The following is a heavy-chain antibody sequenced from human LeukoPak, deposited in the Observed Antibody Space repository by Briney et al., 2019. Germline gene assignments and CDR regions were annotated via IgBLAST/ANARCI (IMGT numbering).Heavy chain of an antibody. CDR2: IKSKTGGGTT. CDR1: GFTFSDAW. D-gene: IGHD3-3*01. CDR3: ASSIFGVVPRVDY. Sequence: PGGSLRLSCAASGFTFSDAWMSWVRQAPGKGLEWVGRIKSKTGGGTTDYAAPVKGRFTISRDDSKNALYLQMNSLRAEDTAVYYCASSIFGVVPRVDYWGQGTLVTVSS. V-gene: IGHV3-15*01. J-gene: IGHJ4*02.